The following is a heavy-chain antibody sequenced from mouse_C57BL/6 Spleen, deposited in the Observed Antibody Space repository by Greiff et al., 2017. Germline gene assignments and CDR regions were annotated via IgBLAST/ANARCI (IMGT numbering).Heavy chain of an antibody. J-gene: IGHJ1*03. CDR1: GYTFTSYW. D-gene: IGHD1-1*01. CDR2: IDPSDSET. Sequence: LQQSGAELVRPGSSVKLSCKASGYTFTSYWMHWVKPRPIQGLDWIGNIDPSDSETHYNHKFKDKATFTVDKSSSPAYLQLSSLTSEDSAVYYCARSGYYGSYWYMDVWGTGTTVTVSS. V-gene: IGHV1-52*01. CDR3: ARSGYYGSYWYMDV.